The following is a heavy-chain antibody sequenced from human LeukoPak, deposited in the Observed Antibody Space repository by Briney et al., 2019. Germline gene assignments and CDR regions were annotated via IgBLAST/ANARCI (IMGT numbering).Heavy chain of an antibody. Sequence: ASVKVSCKASGYTFTSYGISWVRQAPGQGLEWMGWISAYNGNTNYAQKLQGRVTMTTDTSTSTVYMELRSLRSDDTAVYYCARDRVGATKENPGWFDPGGQGTLVTVSS. V-gene: IGHV1-18*01. CDR3: ARDRVGATKENPGWFDP. D-gene: IGHD1-26*01. CDR1: GYTFTSYG. J-gene: IGHJ5*02. CDR2: ISAYNGNT.